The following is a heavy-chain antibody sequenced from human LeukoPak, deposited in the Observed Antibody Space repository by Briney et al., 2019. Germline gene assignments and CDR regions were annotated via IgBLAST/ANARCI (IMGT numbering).Heavy chain of an antibody. J-gene: IGHJ4*02. CDR3: ASDLNS. V-gene: IGHV3-66*01. CDR1: GFTVSSNY. CDR2: IINGGST. Sequence: GGSLRLSCAASGFTVSSNYMSWVRQAPGKGLEWVSVIINGGSTFHVDSVKGRFTISTDTSKNTLYLQMYSLRAEDTAVYYCASDLNSWGQGTLVTVSS.